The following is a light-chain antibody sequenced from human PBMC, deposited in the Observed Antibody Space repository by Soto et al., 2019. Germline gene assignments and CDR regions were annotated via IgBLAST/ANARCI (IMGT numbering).Light chain of an antibody. CDR3: QQRSNA. J-gene: IGKJ4*01. Sequence: EIVLTQSPATLSLSSGERATLSCRASQSVSSYLAWYQQKPGQAPRLLIYDASNRATGIPARFSGSGSGTDFTLTISSLEPEDFAVYYCQQRSNAFGGGTKVEIK. CDR1: QSVSSY. V-gene: IGKV3-11*01. CDR2: DAS.